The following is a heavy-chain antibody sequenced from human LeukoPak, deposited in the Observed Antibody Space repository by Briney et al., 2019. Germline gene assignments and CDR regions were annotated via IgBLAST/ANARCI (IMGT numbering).Heavy chain of an antibody. CDR2: INSDGSST. J-gene: IGHJ4*02. CDR1: GFTSSIYW. Sequence: GGPIRLSCAASGFTSSIYWVHWVRQPPGAGRVWVSSINSDGSSTIYADSVKGRFTISKDNAKNTLYLQMNTLRAEDTAVYYCASLDYWCQGTPVTVSS. CDR3: ASLDY. V-gene: IGHV3-74*01.